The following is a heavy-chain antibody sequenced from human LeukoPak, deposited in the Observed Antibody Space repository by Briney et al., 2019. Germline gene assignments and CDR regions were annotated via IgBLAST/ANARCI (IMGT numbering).Heavy chain of an antibody. J-gene: IGHJ3*02. Sequence: ASVKVSCKASGYTFTSYDINWVRQATGQGLEWMGWMNPNSGNTGYAQKFQGRVTMTRNTSISTAYMELSSLRSEDTAVYYCARWQGYSSSWHGGWHDAFDIWGQGTMVTVSS. CDR3: ARWQGYSSSWHGGWHDAFDI. CDR1: GYTFTSYD. V-gene: IGHV1-8*01. CDR2: MNPNSGNT. D-gene: IGHD6-13*01.